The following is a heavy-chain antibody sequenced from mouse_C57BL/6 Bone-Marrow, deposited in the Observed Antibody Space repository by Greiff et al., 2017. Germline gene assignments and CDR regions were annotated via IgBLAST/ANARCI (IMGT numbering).Heavy chain of an antibody. D-gene: IGHD2-3*01. CDR1: GYTFTDYE. CDR2: IDPETGGT. CDR3: TRWGRWLPRGDYYAMDY. Sequence: QVQLQQSGAELVRPGASVTLSCKASGYTFTDYEMPWVKPTPVHGLEWIGAIDPETGGTASNQKFKGKAILTADKSSSTAYMELRSLTSEDSAVYYCTRWGRWLPRGDYYAMDYGGQGTAVTVAS. V-gene: IGHV1-15*01. J-gene: IGHJ4*01.